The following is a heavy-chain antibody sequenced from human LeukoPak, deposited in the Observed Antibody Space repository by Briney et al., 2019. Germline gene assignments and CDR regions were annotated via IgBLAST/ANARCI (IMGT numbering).Heavy chain of an antibody. V-gene: IGHV1-2*02. J-gene: IGHJ4*02. CDR1: GYTFTSYG. Sequence: GASVKVSCKASGYTFTSYGISWVRQAPGQGLEWMGWINPNSGGTNYAQKFQGRVTMTRDTSISTAYMELSRLRSDDTAVYYCARAQRVTATGRVVYWQQLGFQRGNGKNDYWGQGTLVTVSS. D-gene: IGHD6-13*01. CDR2: INPNSGGT. CDR3: ARAQRVTATGRVVYWQQLGFQRGNGKNDY.